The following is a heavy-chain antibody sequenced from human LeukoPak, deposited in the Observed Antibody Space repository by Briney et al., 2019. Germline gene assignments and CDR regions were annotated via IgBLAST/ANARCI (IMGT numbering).Heavy chain of an antibody. CDR3: ARHSRDGSNFDDY. J-gene: IGHJ4*02. CDR2: IYYSGST. V-gene: IGHV4-59*08. D-gene: IGHD5-24*01. Sequence: SETLSLTCTVSGCSISSYYWSWIRQPPGKGLEWIGDIYYSGSTNYNPSLKTRVTISVDTSKNQFSLKLSSVTAADTAVYYCARHSRDGSNFDDYWGQGTLVTVSS. CDR1: GCSISSYY.